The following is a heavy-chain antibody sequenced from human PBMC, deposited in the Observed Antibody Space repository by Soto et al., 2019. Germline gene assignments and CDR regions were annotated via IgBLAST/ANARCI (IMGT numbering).Heavy chain of an antibody. J-gene: IGHJ6*02. CDR2: MNPNSGNT. Sequence: ASVKVSCKASGYAFTSYDIHWVRPATGQGLECMGWMNPNSGNTGCAQKFQGRVTMTRNTSISTAYMELSSLRSEDTAVYYCARVWGAFIVVVPAAIFYPGIYYYGMDVWGQGTTVTVSS. CDR3: ARVWGAFIVVVPAAIFYPGIYYYGMDV. V-gene: IGHV1-8*01. D-gene: IGHD2-2*02. CDR1: GYAFTSYD.